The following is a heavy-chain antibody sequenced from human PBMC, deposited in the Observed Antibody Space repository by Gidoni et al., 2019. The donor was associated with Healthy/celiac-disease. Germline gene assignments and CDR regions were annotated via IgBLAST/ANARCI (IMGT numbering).Heavy chain of an antibody. V-gene: IGHV3-21*01. CDR2: IRSSSRYI. CDR1: GFTVSSYS. CDR3: ARDPPVDTAMEYYFDY. J-gene: IGHJ4*02. D-gene: IGHD5-18*01. Sequence: EVQLVESGGGWVKPVGSLRLSCAASGFTVSSYSMNWARQAPGKGLEWVSSIRSSSRYIYYADSVKGRFTIARDNSKNSLYLEMNSLRAEDTAVYYCARDPPVDTAMEYYFDYWGQGTLVTVSS.